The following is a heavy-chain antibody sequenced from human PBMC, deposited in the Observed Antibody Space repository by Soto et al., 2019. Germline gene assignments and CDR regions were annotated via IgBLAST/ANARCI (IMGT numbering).Heavy chain of an antibody. CDR2: IDPSDSYT. D-gene: IGHD2-15*01. V-gene: IGHV5-10-1*01. J-gene: IGHJ6*02. Sequence: PGESLKISCKGSGYSFTSYWISWVRQMPGKGLEWMGRIDPSDSYTNYSPSFQGHVTISADKSISTAYLQWSSLKASDTAMYYCARQSGCGGGSCYDPAFYYYYGMDVWGQGTTVTVSS. CDR3: ARQSGCGGGSCYDPAFYYYYGMDV. CDR1: GYSFTSYW.